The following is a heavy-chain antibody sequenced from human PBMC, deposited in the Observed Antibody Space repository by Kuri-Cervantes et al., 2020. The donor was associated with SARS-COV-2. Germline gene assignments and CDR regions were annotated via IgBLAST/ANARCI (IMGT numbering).Heavy chain of an antibody. CDR1: GGSFSGYY. D-gene: IGHD3-22*01. Sequence: SETLSLTCAVYGGSFSGYYWSWIRQPPGKGLEWIGSIYHSGSTYYNPSLKSRVTISVDTSKNQFSLKLSSVTAADTAVYYCARRSGYYPYYFDYWGQGTLVTVSS. CDR3: ARRSGYYPYYFDY. V-gene: IGHV4-34*01. CDR2: IYHSGST. J-gene: IGHJ4*02.